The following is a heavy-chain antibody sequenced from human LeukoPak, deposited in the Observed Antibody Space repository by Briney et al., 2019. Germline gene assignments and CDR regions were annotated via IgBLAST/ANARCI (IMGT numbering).Heavy chain of an antibody. J-gene: IGHJ6*02. V-gene: IGHV1-2*02. D-gene: IGHD6-19*01. CDR2: INPNSGGT. CDR3: AREEDSSGWENYYYGMDV. Sequence: ASVKVSCKASGYTFTGYYMHWVRQAPGQGLEWMGWINPNSGGTNYAQKFQGRVTMTRDTSISTAYMELSRLRSDDTAVYYCAREEDSSGWENYYYGMDVWGQGTTVTVSS. CDR1: GYTFTGYY.